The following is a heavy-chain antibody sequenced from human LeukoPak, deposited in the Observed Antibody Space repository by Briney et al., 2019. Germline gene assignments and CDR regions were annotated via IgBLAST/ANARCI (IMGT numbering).Heavy chain of an antibody. V-gene: IGHV3-53*01. CDR3: ARDPKGAEDYYYYMDV. CDR1: GFTVSSNY. CDR2: IYSGGST. D-gene: IGHD3-16*01. J-gene: IGHJ6*03. Sequence: GGSLRLSCAASGFTVSSNYMSWVRQAPGKGLEWVSVIYSGGSTYYADSVKGRFTISRDNSKNTLYLQMNSLRAEDTAVYYCARDPKGAEDYYYYMDVWGKGTTVTVSS.